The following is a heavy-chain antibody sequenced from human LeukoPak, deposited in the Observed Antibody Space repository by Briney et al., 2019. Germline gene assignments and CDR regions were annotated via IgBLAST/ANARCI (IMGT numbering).Heavy chain of an antibody. V-gene: IGHV4-38-2*01. CDR3: ARRDGASYWYFDL. J-gene: IGHJ2*01. Sequence: PSETLSLTCAVSGYSISSGYYWGWIRQSPGKGLEWIGSIYHSGSTYYNPSLKSRVTISVGTSKNQFSLKLSSVTAADTAVYYCARRDGASYWYFDLWGRGTLVTVSS. D-gene: IGHD1-26*01. CDR2: IYHSGST. CDR1: GYSISSGYY.